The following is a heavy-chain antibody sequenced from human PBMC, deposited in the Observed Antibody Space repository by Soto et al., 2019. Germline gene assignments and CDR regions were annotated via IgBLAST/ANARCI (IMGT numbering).Heavy chain of an antibody. D-gene: IGHD3-10*01. CDR1: GYTFTNYG. CDR3: ARGVGSGSYYNQYNWFDP. J-gene: IGHJ5*02. CDR2: ISGYNGNT. V-gene: IGHV1-18*01. Sequence: QVQLVQSGAEVKKPGASVKVSCKASGYTFTNYGITCVRQAPGQGLEWMGWISGYNGNTKNAQKLQGRVTMTTDTSTSTAYMELRSLRSDDTAVYYCARGVGSGSYYNQYNWFDPWGQGTLVTVSS.